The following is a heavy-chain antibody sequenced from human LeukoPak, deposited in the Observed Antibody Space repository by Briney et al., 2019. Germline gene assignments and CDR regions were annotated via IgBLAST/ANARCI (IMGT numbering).Heavy chain of an antibody. CDR2: INHSGST. CDR3: ARGIYRHWFDP. Sequence: SETLSLTCAVYGGSFSGYYWSWIRQPPGKGLEWIGEINHSGSTNYNPSFKSRVTISVDTSKNQFSLKLSSVTAADTAVYYCARGIYRHWFDPWGQGALVTVSS. D-gene: IGHD5-12*01. V-gene: IGHV4-34*01. J-gene: IGHJ5*02. CDR1: GGSFSGYY.